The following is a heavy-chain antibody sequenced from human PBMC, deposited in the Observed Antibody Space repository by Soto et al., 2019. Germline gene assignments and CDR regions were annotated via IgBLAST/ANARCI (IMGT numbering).Heavy chain of an antibody. Sequence: PGGSLRLSCAASGFTFSSYAMSWVRQAPGKGLEWVSAISGSGGSTYYADSVKGRFTISRDNSKNTLYLQMNSLRAEDTAVYYCAKGLVALWLSLGTNGPDYWGQATLVTVSS. CDR3: AKGLVALWLSLGTNGPDY. CDR1: GFTFSSYA. J-gene: IGHJ4*02. CDR2: ISGSGGST. D-gene: IGHD5-18*01. V-gene: IGHV3-23*01.